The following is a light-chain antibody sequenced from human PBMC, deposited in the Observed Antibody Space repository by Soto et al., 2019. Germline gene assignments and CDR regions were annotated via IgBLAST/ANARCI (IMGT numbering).Light chain of an antibody. J-gene: IGKJ5*01. Sequence: EIVMTQSPATLSVSPGERATLSFRASQSVTSTYLAWYQQKPGQAPRLLIYGASSRAIGIPDRFSGSVSGSDFILTINRLEPEDFAVYYCQQYGSSHTFGQGTRME. CDR3: QQYGSSHT. CDR2: GAS. V-gene: IGKV3-20*01. CDR1: QSVTSTY.